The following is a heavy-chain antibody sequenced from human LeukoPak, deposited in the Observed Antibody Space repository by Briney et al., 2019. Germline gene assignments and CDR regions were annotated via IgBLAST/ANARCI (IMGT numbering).Heavy chain of an antibody. CDR1: GGFISSYY. J-gene: IGHJ3*02. D-gene: IGHD3-9*01. CDR2: IYTSGST. V-gene: IGHV4-4*07. CDR3: ARVNGRSTTILSSMTAFDI. Sequence: SETLSLTCTVSGGFISSYYWSWIRQPAGKGLEWIRRIYTSGSTNYNPSLKSRVTMSVDTPKNQFSLKLSSVTAADTAVYYCARVNGRSTTILSSMTAFDIWGQGTMVTVSS.